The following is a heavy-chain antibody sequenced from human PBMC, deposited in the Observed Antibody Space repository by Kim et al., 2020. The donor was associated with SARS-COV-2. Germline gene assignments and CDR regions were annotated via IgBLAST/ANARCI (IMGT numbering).Heavy chain of an antibody. V-gene: IGHV3-30*04. CDR2: ISYDGSNK. J-gene: IGHJ6*02. D-gene: IGHD3-10*01. Sequence: GGSLRLSWAASGFTFSSYAMHWVRQAPGKGLEWVAVISYDGSNKYYADSVKGRFTISRDNSKNTLYLQMNSLRAEDTAVYYCARDKEPQGGWFGELLFPHGMDVWGQGTTVTVSS. CDR1: GFTFSSYA. CDR3: ARDKEPQGGWFGELLFPHGMDV.